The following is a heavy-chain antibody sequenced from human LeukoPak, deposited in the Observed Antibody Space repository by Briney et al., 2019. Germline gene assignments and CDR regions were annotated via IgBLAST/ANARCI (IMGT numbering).Heavy chain of an antibody. CDR3: ACLTTADAFDI. D-gene: IGHD3-22*01. CDR2: INHSGST. J-gene: IGHJ3*02. V-gene: IGHV4-34*01. CDR1: GGSFSGYY. Sequence: SSETLSLTCAVYGGSFSGYYWSWIRQPPGKGLEWIGEINHSGSTNYNPSLKSRVTISVDTSKNQFSLKLSSVTAADTAAYYCACLTTADAFDIWGQGTMVTVSS.